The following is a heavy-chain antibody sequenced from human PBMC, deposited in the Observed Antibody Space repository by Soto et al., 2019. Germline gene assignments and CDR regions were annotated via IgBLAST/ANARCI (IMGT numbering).Heavy chain of an antibody. CDR1: GFTFGDYA. V-gene: IGHV3-49*03. D-gene: IGHD3-3*01. J-gene: IGHJ4*02. CDR2: IRSKAYGGTT. CDR3: TRDQEGYDFWSGYYMEEGVY. Sequence: GGSLRLSCTASGFTFGDYAMSWFRQAPGKGLEWVGFIRSKAYGGTTEYAASVKGRFTISRDDSKSIAYLQMNSLKTEETAVYYCTRDQEGYDFWSGYYMEEGVYWGQGTLVTVSS.